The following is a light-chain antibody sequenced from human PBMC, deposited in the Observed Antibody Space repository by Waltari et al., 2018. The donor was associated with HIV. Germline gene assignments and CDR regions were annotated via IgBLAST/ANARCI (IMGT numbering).Light chain of an antibody. Sequence: DIVMTQSPDPLAVPLGERATINCTSSQSVLYSSNNKNYLAWYQQKSGQPPKLLISWASTRESGVPDRFSGSWSVTDFTLTISSLQAEDVAVYYCQQHYDSPITFGQGTRLEIK. CDR1: QSVLYSSNNKNY. CDR3: QQHYDSPIT. V-gene: IGKV4-1*01. CDR2: WAS. J-gene: IGKJ5*01.